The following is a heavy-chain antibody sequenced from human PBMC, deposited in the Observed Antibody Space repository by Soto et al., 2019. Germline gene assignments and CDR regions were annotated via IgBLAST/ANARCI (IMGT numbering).Heavy chain of an antibody. D-gene: IGHD3-10*01. CDR3: ARDWFPRFDP. CDR1: GFTFSSYA. CDR2: ISGSGGTA. Sequence: EVQLLESGGGSVQPGGSLRLSCAASGFTFSSYAMHWVRRPPGKGLEWVSSISGSGGTAYYADSVKGRFSISRDSLVNTLYLQMNSLRAEDTAVYYCARDWFPRFDPWGPGTLVTVSS. J-gene: IGHJ5*02. V-gene: IGHV3-23*01.